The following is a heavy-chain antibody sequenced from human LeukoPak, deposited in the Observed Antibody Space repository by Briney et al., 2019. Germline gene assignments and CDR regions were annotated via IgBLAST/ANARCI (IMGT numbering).Heavy chain of an antibody. Sequence: GGSLRLSCAASEFTFSSYSMTWVRQAPGKGLEWVSYISSSSSTIYYADSVKGRFTISRDNAKNSLYLQMNSLRAEDTAVYYCARDILTGSQSRFQHWGQGTLVTVSS. V-gene: IGHV3-48*04. CDR3: ARDILTGSQSRFQH. D-gene: IGHD3-9*01. J-gene: IGHJ1*01. CDR2: ISSSSSTI. CDR1: EFTFSSYS.